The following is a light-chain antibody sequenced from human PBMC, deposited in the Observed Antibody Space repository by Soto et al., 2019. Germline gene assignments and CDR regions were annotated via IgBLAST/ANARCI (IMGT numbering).Light chain of an antibody. CDR1: QDISNY. CDR2: DAS. CDR3: QQYNSSSFT. V-gene: IGKV1-5*01. Sequence: DIQMTQSPSSLSASVGDRVTITCQASQDISNYLNWYQQKPGKVPKLLIYDASSLESGVPSRFSGSGSGTEFSLTIGSLQPEDFATYHCQQYNSSSFTFGPGTKVDLK. J-gene: IGKJ3*01.